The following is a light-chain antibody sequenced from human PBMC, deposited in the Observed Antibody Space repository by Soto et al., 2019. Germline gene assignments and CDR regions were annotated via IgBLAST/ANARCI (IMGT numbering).Light chain of an antibody. J-gene: IGLJ2*01. Sequence: QLVLTQPPSVSGAPGQRVTISCTGSSSNIGAGYDVHWYQQLPGTAPKPLIYGNNHRPSGVPDRFSGSKSGTSASLAITGLQAEDEADYYCQSYDSSLSGSSVFGGGTKVTVL. V-gene: IGLV1-40*01. CDR2: GNN. CDR1: SSNIGAGYD. CDR3: QSYDSSLSGSSV.